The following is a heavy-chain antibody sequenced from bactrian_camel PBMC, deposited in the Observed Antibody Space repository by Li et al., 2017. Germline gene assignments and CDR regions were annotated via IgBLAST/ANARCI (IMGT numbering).Heavy chain of an antibody. J-gene: IGHJ4*01. CDR3: AAHPVSYYTYADRYWGY. CDR1: CYTYSTYC. CDR2: LDSDGVT. Sequence: QVQLVESGGGSVQTGGSLRLSCTVSCYTYSTYCMGWFRQAPEKEREEVATLDSDGVTNYGDSVKGRFTITKDNAKNTLYLLMNSLKPEDTALYYCAAHPVSYYTYADRYWGYWGQGTQVTVS. V-gene: IGHV3S53*01. D-gene: IGHD2*01.